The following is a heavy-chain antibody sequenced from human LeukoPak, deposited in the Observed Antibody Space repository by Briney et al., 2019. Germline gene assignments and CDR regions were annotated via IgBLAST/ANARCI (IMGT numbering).Heavy chain of an antibody. V-gene: IGHV1-69*04. Sequence: SVKVSCKASGGTFSSYAISWVRQAPGQGLEWMGRIIPILGIANYAQKFQGRVTITADKSTSTAYMELSSLRSEDTAVYYCARERQQLVDNDNWFGPWGQGTLVTVSS. CDR1: GGTFSSYA. D-gene: IGHD6-13*01. J-gene: IGHJ5*02. CDR2: IIPILGIA. CDR3: ARERQQLVDNDNWFGP.